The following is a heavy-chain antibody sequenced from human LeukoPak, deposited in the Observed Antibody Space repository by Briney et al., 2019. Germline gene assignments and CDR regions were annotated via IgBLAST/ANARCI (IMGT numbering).Heavy chain of an antibody. D-gene: IGHD6-6*01. V-gene: IGHV4-59*08. J-gene: IGHJ4*02. CDR2: IYYTGST. CDR3: ARHRAYSSSSPFDY. CDR1: GGSISSLY. Sequence: SETPSLTCSVSGGSISSLYWSWIRQPPGKGLEWIGYIYYTGSTNYNPSLKSRVTMFVDMSKNQFSLRLSSVTAADTAVYYCARHRAYSSSSPFDYWGQGTLVTVSS.